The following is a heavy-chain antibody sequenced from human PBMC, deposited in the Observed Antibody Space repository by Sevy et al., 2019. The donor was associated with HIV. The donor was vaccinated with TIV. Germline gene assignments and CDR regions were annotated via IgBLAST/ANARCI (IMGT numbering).Heavy chain of an antibody. V-gene: IGHV3-30*04. CDR3: AREGVLMGGAIVSYGMDV. D-gene: IGHD3-16*02. J-gene: IGHJ6*02. Sequence: GGSLRLSCAASGFSFSRSPMHWVRQAPGKGLEWVAVMSYNGNKKYNGDSVKGRFTISRDDSKNTLYLQMNSLRAEDMAVYYCAREGVLMGGAIVSYGMDVWGQGTTVTVSS. CDR2: MSYNGNKK. CDR1: GFSFSRSP.